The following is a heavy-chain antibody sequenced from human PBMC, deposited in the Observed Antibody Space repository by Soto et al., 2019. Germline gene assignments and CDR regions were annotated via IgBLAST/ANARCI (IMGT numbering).Heavy chain of an antibody. J-gene: IGHJ6*02. CDR1: GVTFSSYA. CDR2: ISRGGYT. Sequence: EVQLLESGGGLGQLGGSLRLSCAVSGVTFSSYAMNWVRQAPGKGLEWVSSISRGGYTYHAESVKGRFTISRDNSKNTLYLQMNSLRAEDTAVYYCAKDVGSGSFKGYYYGMDVWGQGNTVTVSS. V-gene: IGHV3-23*01. D-gene: IGHD6-19*01. CDR3: AKDVGSGSFKGYYYGMDV.